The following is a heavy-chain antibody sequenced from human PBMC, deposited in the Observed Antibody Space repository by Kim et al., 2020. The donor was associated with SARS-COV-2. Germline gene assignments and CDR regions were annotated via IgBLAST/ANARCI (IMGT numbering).Heavy chain of an antibody. Sequence: SETLSLTCTVSGGSISSSSYYWGWIRQPPGKGLEWIGSIYYSGSTYYNPSLKSRVTISVDTSKNQFSLKLSSVTAADTAVYYCARPKGSNGRVFDYWGQGTLVTVSS. CDR2: IYYSGST. CDR1: GGSISSSSYY. J-gene: IGHJ4*02. V-gene: IGHV4-39*01. D-gene: IGHD3-10*01. CDR3: ARPKGSNGRVFDY.